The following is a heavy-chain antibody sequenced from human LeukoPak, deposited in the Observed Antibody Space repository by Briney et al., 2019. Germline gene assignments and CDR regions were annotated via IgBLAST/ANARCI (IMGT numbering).Heavy chain of an antibody. J-gene: IGHJ4*02. V-gene: IGHV4-61*02. CDR2: IYTSGST. CDR1: GGAISSGSYY. CDR3: ARGGEWFGEWYYFDY. Sequence: PSETLSLTCTVSGGAISSGSYYWSWIRQPAGKGLEWIGRIYTSGSTNYNPSLKSRVTMSVDTSKNQFSLKLSSVTAADTAVYYCARGGEWFGEWYYFDYWGQGTLVTVSS. D-gene: IGHD3-10*01.